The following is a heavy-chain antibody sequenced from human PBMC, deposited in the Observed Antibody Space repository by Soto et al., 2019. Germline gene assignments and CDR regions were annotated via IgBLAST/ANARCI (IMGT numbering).Heavy chain of an antibody. J-gene: IGHJ6*02. CDR3: ASSHSSSSSYGMDV. D-gene: IGHD6-6*01. Sequence: KTSETLSLTCTVSGISVSTSDYYWGWVRQPPGKGLDWIGNIYYSGSTFYNPSLKSRVTISVDTSKNQFSLKLSSVTAADTAVYYCASSHSSSSSYGMDVWGQGTTVTVSS. V-gene: IGHV4-39*01. CDR1: GISVSTSDYY. CDR2: IYYSGST.